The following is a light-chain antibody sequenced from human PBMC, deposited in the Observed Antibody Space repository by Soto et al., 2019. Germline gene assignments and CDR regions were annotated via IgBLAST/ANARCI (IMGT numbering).Light chain of an antibody. J-gene: IGKJ1*01. Sequence: IELTNSPDALSLYPGERATLSCRASQSIRSNYLAWYQQKPGLAPRFLIYGAFSRATGIPDRFSGSGSGTDFTLTISRLEPEDFAVYYCQQYGSSPVTFGQGTKVDNK. CDR1: QSIRSNY. V-gene: IGKV3-20*01. CDR2: GAF. CDR3: QQYGSSPVT.